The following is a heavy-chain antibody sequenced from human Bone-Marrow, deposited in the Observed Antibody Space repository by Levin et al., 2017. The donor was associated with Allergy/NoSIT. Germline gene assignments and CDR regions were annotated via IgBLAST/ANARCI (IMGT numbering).Heavy chain of an antibody. CDR3: ARRLAPAGQSYYGMDV. J-gene: IGHJ6*02. Sequence: SCEASGFTFRSFGMHWVRQAPGKGLEWVAIIWYDGSEKYYAQSVKGRFTISRDNYKNTLYLQMDGLRAEDTAVYYCARRLAPAGQSYYGMDVWGQGTTVIVSS. V-gene: IGHV3-33*01. CDR2: IWYDGSEK. CDR1: GFTFRSFG.